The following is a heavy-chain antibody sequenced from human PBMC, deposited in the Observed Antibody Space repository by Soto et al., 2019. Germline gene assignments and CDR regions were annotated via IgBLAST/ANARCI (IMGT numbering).Heavy chain of an antibody. J-gene: IGHJ4*02. CDR1: GYTFTSYG. V-gene: IGHV1-18*01. CDR3: ARRGYDVWSGYYRYYFAY. D-gene: IGHD3-3*01. CDR2: ISAYNGST. Sequence: QVPLVQSGAEVKKPGASVKVSCKASGYTFTSYGISCVRQAPGQGLEWMGWISAYNGSTNYAQKLQGRVTMTTDTSTSTAYMEVRSLRSDDTAVYYCARRGYDVWSGYYRYYFAYWGQGTLVTVSS.